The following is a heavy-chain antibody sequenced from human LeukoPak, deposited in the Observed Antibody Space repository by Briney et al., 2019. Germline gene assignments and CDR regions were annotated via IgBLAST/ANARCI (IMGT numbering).Heavy chain of an antibody. D-gene: IGHD3-3*01. Sequence: SQTLSLTCTVSGVSISSGDYYWSWIRQPPGKGLEWIGYIYYSGSTYYNPSLKSRVTISVDTSKNQFSLKLSSVTAADTAVYYCARGVGYDFWSGYQNTGFDYWGQGTLVTVSS. V-gene: IGHV4-30-4*01. J-gene: IGHJ4*02. CDR1: GVSISSGDYY. CDR2: IYYSGST. CDR3: ARGVGYDFWSGYQNTGFDY.